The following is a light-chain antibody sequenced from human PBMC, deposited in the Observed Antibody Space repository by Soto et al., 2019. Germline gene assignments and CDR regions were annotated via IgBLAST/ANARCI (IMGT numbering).Light chain of an antibody. CDR3: QQYGSSPRT. Sequence: EIVLTQSPGTLSLSPGDTATLSCRASQSVNSNYLAWYQQIPGQAPRLLIYGASSRATGIPERFSGSGSGTDFILTISRLEPEDFAMYYCQQYGSSPRTFGQGTKVDIK. V-gene: IGKV3-20*01. CDR1: QSVNSNY. J-gene: IGKJ1*01. CDR2: GAS.